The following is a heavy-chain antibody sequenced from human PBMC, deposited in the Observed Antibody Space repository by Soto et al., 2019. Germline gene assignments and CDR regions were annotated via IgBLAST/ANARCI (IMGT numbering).Heavy chain of an antibody. CDR1: GGSISNYY. CDR3: ARGFYGPGMTNL. J-gene: IGHJ4*02. D-gene: IGHD3-10*01. V-gene: IGHV4-59*01. CDR2: IYYSGST. Sequence: QVQLQESGPGLVKPSETLSLTCTVTGGSISNYYWSWIRQFPEKRLEWIGFIYYSGSTNYNPSLESRVTISLDTSRNQFSLKLNSVTAADTAVYYCARGFYGPGMTNLWGPGTLVTVSS.